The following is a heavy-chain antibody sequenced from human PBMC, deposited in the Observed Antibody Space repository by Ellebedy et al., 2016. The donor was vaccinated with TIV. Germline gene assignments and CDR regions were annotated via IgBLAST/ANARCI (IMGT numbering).Heavy chain of an antibody. V-gene: IGHV1-69*02. CDR1: GGTFTSDI. J-gene: IGHJ5*01. CDR3: ARQFGCTHVMTPYES. Sequence: AASVKVSCKASGGTFTSDIINWVLQATGQGLEWMGRIIPILALPNYAQKFQARVTITADKSTTTAYMELSSLTSEDTAVYYCARQFGCTHVMTPYESWGQGTLVTVSS. CDR2: IIPILALP. D-gene: IGHD3-22*01.